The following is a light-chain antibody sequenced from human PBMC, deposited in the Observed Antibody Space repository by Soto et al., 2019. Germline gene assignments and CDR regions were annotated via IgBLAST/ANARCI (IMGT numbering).Light chain of an antibody. CDR2: GAS. J-gene: IGKJ1*01. Sequence: EIVMTQSPATLSVSPGERATISCRASQSVRRKLAWYQQKPGQAPSLFXYGASSRATGIAVRFSGSGSGTDLTLTISKLEPEDFAVYDCQHYGSSLTWTFGQGTKVDIK. CDR1: QSVRRK. CDR3: QHYGSSLTWT. V-gene: IGKV3-20*01.